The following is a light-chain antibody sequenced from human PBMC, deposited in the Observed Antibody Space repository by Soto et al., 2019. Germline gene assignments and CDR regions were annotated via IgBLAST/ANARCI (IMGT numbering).Light chain of an antibody. J-gene: IGKJ1*01. CDR2: GAS. V-gene: IGKV3-15*01. CDR3: HQYNNWPPWT. CDR1: QSVGRD. Sequence: EIVMTQSPGTLSVSPGERATLSCRASQSVGRDLAWYQQKPGQAPRLLIYGASTWATGIPASFSGSGSGAEFTLTISSLQSEDFAVYYCHQYNNWPPWTFGPGTKVVIK.